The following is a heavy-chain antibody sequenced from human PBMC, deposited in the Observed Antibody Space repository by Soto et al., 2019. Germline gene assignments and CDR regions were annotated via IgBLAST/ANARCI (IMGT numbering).Heavy chain of an antibody. D-gene: IGHD1-1*01. CDR2: IDPSAGST. Sequence: ASVKVSCKASGYTLTSFYMHWMRQAPGQGLEWMGVIDPSAGSTTYTQKFKGRVRMTRDTFTSTVFMELSSLRSEDTAVYYCARSPRPTGTTLYYFDSWGQRTLVTVSS. V-gene: IGHV1-46*01. CDR3: ARSPRPTGTTLYYFDS. J-gene: IGHJ4*02. CDR1: GYTLTSFY.